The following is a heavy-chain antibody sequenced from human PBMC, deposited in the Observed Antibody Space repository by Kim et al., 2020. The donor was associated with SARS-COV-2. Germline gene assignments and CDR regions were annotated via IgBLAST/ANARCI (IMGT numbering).Heavy chain of an antibody. J-gene: IGHJ4*02. Sequence: SETLSLTCAVYGGSISGYYWSWILQPPGKGLEWIGEINHSGSTNYNPSLKSRVTISVDTSKNQFSLKLSSVTAADTAVYYCARGRLVVVAFDYCGQGTL. CDR3: ARGRLVVVAFDY. CDR2: INHSGST. V-gene: IGHV4-34*01. D-gene: IGHD2-15*01. CDR1: GGSISGYY.